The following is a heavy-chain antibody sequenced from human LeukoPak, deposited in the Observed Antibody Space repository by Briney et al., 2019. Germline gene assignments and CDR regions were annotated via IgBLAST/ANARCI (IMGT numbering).Heavy chain of an antibody. J-gene: IGHJ4*02. CDR1: GFNFRAYW. Sequence: PGGSLRLSCTTSGFNFRAYWMGWVRQAPGKGPEWVSYISSSSTSIYYADSVKGRFTISRDNAKNSLYLQMNSLRVEDTAVYYCARDNGVAAAEDYWGQGTLVTVSS. CDR3: ARDNGVAAAEDY. V-gene: IGHV3-48*04. CDR2: ISSSSTSI. D-gene: IGHD6-13*01.